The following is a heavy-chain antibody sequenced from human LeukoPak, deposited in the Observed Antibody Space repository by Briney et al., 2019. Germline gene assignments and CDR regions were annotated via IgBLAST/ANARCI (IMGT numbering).Heavy chain of an antibody. CDR2: IYHSGST. CDR1: GYSISSGYY. CDR3: ARGGSYGSNQPVGLRYSYYFDY. D-gene: IGHD3-10*01. V-gene: IGHV4-38-2*02. J-gene: IGHJ4*02. Sequence: SETLSLTCTVSGYSISSGYYWGWIRQPPGKGLEWIGSIYHSGSTYYNPSLKSRVTISVDTSKNQFSLKLSSVTAADTAVYYCARGGSYGSNQPVGLRYSYYFDYWGQGTLVTVSS.